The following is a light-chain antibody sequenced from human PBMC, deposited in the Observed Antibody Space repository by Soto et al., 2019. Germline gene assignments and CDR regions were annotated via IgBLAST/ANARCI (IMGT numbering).Light chain of an antibody. J-gene: IGKJ2*01. CDR3: QHYFNWPYT. CDR2: GAS. V-gene: IGKV3-15*01. CDR1: QSVTSN. Sequence: EIVLTQSPVTLSLSPGERATLSCRASQSVTSNLAWYQQKPGRAPRLLIYGASTRATGIPARFSGSGSGTEFTLTISNLQSEDFALYYCQHYFNWPYTFGQGTKVDIK.